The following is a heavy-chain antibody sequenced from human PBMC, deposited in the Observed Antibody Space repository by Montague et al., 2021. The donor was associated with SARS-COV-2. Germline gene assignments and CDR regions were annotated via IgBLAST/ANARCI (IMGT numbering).Heavy chain of an antibody. J-gene: IGHJ5*02. V-gene: IGHV4-59*08. CDR2: VYSSGST. CDR3: ASTYYYASGSLFDP. Sequence: SETLSLTCTVSSDSINSYYWGWIRQPPGKRLEWLGYVYSSGSTNYNPSLKSRVAISADTSKNQFSLKLSSVTAADTAVYYCASTYYYASGSLFDPWGQGTLVTVSS. CDR1: SDSINSYY. D-gene: IGHD3-10*01.